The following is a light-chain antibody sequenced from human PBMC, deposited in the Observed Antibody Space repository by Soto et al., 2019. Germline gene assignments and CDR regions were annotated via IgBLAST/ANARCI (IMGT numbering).Light chain of an antibody. J-gene: IGLJ2*01. CDR3: ATWDGSLPGEV. CDR1: SSNIGNNY. CDR2: DNN. V-gene: IGLV1-51*01. Sequence: QSALTQSPSVSAAPGQKVTISCSVSSSNIGNNYVSWYQQLPGTAPKLLIYDNNKRPSGIPDRFTGSKSGTSGTLDITGLQTGDEADYYCATWDGSLPGEVFGGGTKLTVL.